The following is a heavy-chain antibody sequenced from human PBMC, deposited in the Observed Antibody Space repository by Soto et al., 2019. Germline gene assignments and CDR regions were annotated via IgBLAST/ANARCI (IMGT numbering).Heavy chain of an antibody. CDR3: SRGRDWTATDPIGY. Sequence: EVQLVESGGGLVQPGGSLKLSCAASGFTFTDSAIHWVRQASGKGPEWVGRIRNKVNTYATAYAASVKGRFTISRDDATVTTYLQVSSLKIEDTAVYYCSRGRDWTATDPIGYWGQGALVTVSS. D-gene: IGHD2-21*01. V-gene: IGHV3-73*02. CDR2: IRNKVNTYAT. J-gene: IGHJ4*02. CDR1: GFTFTDSA.